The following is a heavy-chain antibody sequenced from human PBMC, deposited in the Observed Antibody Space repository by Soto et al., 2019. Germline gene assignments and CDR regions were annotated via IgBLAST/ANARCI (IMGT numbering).Heavy chain of an antibody. J-gene: IGHJ6*02. CDR1: GFTFSSYS. CDR2: ISSSSSTI. D-gene: IGHD6-6*01. Sequence: GGSLRLSCASSGFTFSSYSMNWVRQAPGKGLEWVSYISSSSSTIYYADSVKGRFTISRDNAKNSLYLQMNSLRDEDTAVYYCARDLGDSSSFYTGRRYYYYGMDVWGQGTTVTVSS. V-gene: IGHV3-48*02. CDR3: ARDLGDSSSFYTGRRYYYYGMDV.